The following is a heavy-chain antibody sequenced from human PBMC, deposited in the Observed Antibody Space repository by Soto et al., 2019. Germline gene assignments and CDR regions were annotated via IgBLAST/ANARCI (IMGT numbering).Heavy chain of an antibody. CDR3: AREWGNLGATTPDY. CDR1: GFTFSSYW. CDR2: IKQDGSEK. D-gene: IGHD1-26*01. J-gene: IGHJ4*02. V-gene: IGHV3-7*03. Sequence: EVQLVESGGGLVQPGGSLRLSCAASGFTFSSYWMSWVRQAPGKGLEWVANIKQDGSEKYYVDSVKGRFTISRDNAKNSLYLQMNSLRAEDTAVYYCAREWGNLGATTPDYWGQGNLVTVSS.